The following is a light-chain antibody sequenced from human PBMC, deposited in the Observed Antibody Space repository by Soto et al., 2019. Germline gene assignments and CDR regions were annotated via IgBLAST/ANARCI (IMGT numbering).Light chain of an antibody. Sequence: DIRMTQSPSSLSASVGDRVTVTCRPSQSISSHLNWFQQKPGEAPTLLIYAASYLQSGVPSRFSGSGSGTDFTLTISSLQPEDFATYYCQQYDTYPWTFGQGTKV. J-gene: IGKJ1*01. CDR2: AAS. CDR3: QQYDTYPWT. V-gene: IGKV1-39*01. CDR1: QSISSH.